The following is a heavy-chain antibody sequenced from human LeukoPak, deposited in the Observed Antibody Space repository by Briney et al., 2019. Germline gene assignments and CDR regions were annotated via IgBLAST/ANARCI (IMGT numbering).Heavy chain of an antibody. CDR1: GFTFSSYA. CDR3: ARADNWEGAKGD. J-gene: IGHJ3*01. V-gene: IGHV3-53*01. CDR2: IYSDNT. D-gene: IGHD3-16*01. Sequence: GGSLRLSCAASGFTFSSYAMSWVRQAPGKGLEWVSFIYSDNTHYSDSVKGRFTISRDNSKNTLYLQMNSLRAEDTAVYYCARADNWEGAKGDWGQGTMVTVSS.